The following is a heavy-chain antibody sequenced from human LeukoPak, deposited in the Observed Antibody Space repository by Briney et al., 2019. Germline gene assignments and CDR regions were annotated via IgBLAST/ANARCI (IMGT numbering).Heavy chain of an antibody. V-gene: IGHV5-51*01. CDR1: GYSFTSYW. D-gene: IGHD2-2*03. J-gene: IGHJ6*03. CDR2: IYPGDADT. CDR3: ARRAGYCSSTSCRPIHYYYYMDV. Sequence: GESLKISCKGSGYSFTSYWIGWVRQMPGKGLEWMGIIYPGDADTRYSPSFQGQVTISADKSISTAYLQWSSLKAADTAMHYCARRAGYCSSTSCRPIHYYYYMDVWGKGTTVTVFS.